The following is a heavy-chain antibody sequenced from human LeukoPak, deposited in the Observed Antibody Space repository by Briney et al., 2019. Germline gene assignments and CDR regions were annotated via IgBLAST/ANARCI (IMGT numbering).Heavy chain of an antibody. V-gene: IGHV3-21*01. D-gene: IGHD1-26*01. CDR2: ISSSSSYI. J-gene: IGHJ4*02. CDR3: ARAEWELPIDY. Sequence: GGSLRLSCAASGFTFSSYSMNWVRQAPGKGLEWVSSISSSSSYIYYADSVKGRFTVSRDNAKNSLYLQMNSLRAEDTAVYYCARAEWELPIDYWGQGTLVTVSS. CDR1: GFTFSSYS.